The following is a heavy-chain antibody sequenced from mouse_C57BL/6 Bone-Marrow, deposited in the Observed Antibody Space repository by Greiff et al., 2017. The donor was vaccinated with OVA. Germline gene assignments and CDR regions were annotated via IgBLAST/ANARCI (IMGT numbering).Heavy chain of an antibody. J-gene: IGHJ1*03. Sequence: EVKRVESGGGLVKPGGSLKLSCAASGFTFSSYAMSWVRQTPEKRLEWVATISDGGSYTYYPDNVKGRFTISRDNAKNNLYLQMSHLKSEDTAMYYCARVSYESCGFDVCGTGTTGTVSS. CDR1: GFTFSSYA. CDR2: ISDGGSYT. V-gene: IGHV5-4*03. D-gene: IGHD2-3*01. CDR3: ARVSYESCGFDV.